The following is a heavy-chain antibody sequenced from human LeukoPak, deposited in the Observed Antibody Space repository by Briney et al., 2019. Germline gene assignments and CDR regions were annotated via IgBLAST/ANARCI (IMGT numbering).Heavy chain of an antibody. Sequence: ASVKVSCKASGYSITNYAILWVRQAPGQGLEWMGWISAYNGNTNYAQKLQGRVTMTTDTSTSTAYMELRSLRSDDTAVYYCARDRGQWLVPNWFDPWGQGTLVTVSS. CDR3: ARDRGQWLVPNWFDP. CDR2: ISAYNGNT. J-gene: IGHJ5*02. V-gene: IGHV1-18*01. D-gene: IGHD6-19*01. CDR1: GYSITNYA.